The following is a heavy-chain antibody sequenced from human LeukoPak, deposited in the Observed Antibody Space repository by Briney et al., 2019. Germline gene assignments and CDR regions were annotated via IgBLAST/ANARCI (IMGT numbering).Heavy chain of an antibody. J-gene: IGHJ3*02. CDR2: INHSGST. CDR3: AREYYYEGAFDI. V-gene: IGHV4-34*01. CDR1: GGSFSGYY. Sequence: SSETLSLTCAVYGGSFSGYYWSWIRQPPGKGLEWIGEINHSGSTNYNPPLKSRVTISVDTSKNQFSLKLSSVTAADTAVYYCAREYYYEGAFDIRGQGTMVTVSS. D-gene: IGHD3-10*01.